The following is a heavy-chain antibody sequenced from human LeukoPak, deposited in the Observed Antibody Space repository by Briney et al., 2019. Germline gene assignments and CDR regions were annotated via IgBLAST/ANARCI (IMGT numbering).Heavy chain of an antibody. CDR2: LYSGGST. CDR1: GFTVSTNY. D-gene: IGHD3-22*01. Sequence: GGSLRLSCAASGFTVSTNYMSWVRQAPGKGLEWVSVLYSGGSTYYADSVQGRFTISRDNSKNTLYLQMNSLRAEDTAVYYCARDSNNYYLGYFDYWGQGTLVTFSS. V-gene: IGHV3-66*01. J-gene: IGHJ4*02. CDR3: ARDSNNYYLGYFDY.